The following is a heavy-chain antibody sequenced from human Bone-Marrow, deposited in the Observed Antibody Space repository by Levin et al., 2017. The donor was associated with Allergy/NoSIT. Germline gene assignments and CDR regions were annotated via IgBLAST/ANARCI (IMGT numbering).Heavy chain of an antibody. CDR1: GLAFGDFA. Sequence: GGSLRLSCTVSGLAFGDFAMMWFRQAPGKGLEWVSFIRSNTHGGTTYYAASVEGRFTMSRDDSKSIAYLQMSSPKTEDTAVYFCTRVLVAAGPRLDYWGQGTLVTVSS. D-gene: IGHD1-26*01. V-gene: IGHV3-49*03. CDR2: IRSNTHGGTT. CDR3: TRVLVAAGPRLDY. J-gene: IGHJ4*02.